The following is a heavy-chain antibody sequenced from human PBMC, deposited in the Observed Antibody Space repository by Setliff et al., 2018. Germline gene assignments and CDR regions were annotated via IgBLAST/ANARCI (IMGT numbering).Heavy chain of an antibody. D-gene: IGHD2-2*01. CDR2: RGPNGST. J-gene: IGHJ5*02. Sequence: PSETLSLTCAVSGGSFSYYYWSWVRQSPGRGLEWIGRRGPNGSTNYNPSLGSRATISFDSSKIELSLKPASVTAADTAVYYCARRRVPAARGWLNWFDPWGQGTLVTVSS. CDR3: ARRRVPAARGWLNWFDP. V-gene: IGHV4-34*01. CDR1: GGSFSYYY.